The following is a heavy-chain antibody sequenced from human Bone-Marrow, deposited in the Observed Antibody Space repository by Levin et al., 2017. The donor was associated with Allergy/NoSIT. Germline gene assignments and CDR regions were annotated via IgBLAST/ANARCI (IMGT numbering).Heavy chain of an antibody. CDR1: GFTFSSYG. V-gene: IGHV3-33*01. CDR2: IWYDGSNK. CDR3: ARDRKYSSSSPDPGYFDL. J-gene: IGHJ2*01. D-gene: IGHD6-6*01. Sequence: PGGSLRLSCAASGFTFSSYGMHWVRQAPGKGLEWVAVIWYDGSNKYYADSVKGRFTISRDNSKNTLYLQMNSLRAEDTAVYYCARDRKYSSSSPDPGYFDLWGRGTLVTVSS.